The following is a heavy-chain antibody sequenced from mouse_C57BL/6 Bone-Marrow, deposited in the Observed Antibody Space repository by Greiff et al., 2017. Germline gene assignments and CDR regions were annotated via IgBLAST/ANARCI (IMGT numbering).Heavy chain of an antibody. CDR1: GYTFTDYY. CDR3: ARSYGSSHFDY. J-gene: IGHJ2*01. V-gene: IGHV1-19*01. D-gene: IGHD1-1*01. CDR2: INPYNGGT. Sequence: VQLKESGPVLVKPGASVKMSCKASGYTFTDYYMNWVKQSHGKSLEWIGVINPYNGGTSYNQKFKGKATLTVDKSSSTAYMELNSLTSEDSAVYYCARSYGSSHFDYGGQGTTLTVSS.